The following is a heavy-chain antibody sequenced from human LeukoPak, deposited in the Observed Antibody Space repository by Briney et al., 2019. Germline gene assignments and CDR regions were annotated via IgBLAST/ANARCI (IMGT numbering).Heavy chain of an antibody. CDR3: ARDHDFLRFWSGYYAYYYYYGMDV. V-gene: IGHV1-46*01. CDR2: INPSVGST. CDR1: GYTFTSYY. J-gene: IGHJ6*02. Sequence: ASVKVSCKASGYTFTSYYMHWVRQAPGQGLEWMGIINPSVGSTSYAQKFQGRVTMTRDASTSTVYMELSSLRSEDTAVYYCARDHDFLRFWSGYYAYYYYYGMDVWGQGTTVTVSS. D-gene: IGHD3-3*01.